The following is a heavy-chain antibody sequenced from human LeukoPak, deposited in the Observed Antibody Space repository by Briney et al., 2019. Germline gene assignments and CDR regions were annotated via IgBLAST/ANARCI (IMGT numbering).Heavy chain of an antibody. CDR1: GFTFSNAW. CDR2: IKSKPAGGST. Sequence: GGSLRLSCTASGFTFSNAWMSWVRQAPGKGLEWVGRIKSKPAGGSTDYAAPIKGRFTISRDDSKNTLYLQVNSLKVEDTAVYYCTTTGGLRYGDYFDYWGQGTLVTVSS. D-gene: IGHD4-17*01. J-gene: IGHJ4*02. CDR3: TTTGGLRYGDYFDY. V-gene: IGHV3-15*01.